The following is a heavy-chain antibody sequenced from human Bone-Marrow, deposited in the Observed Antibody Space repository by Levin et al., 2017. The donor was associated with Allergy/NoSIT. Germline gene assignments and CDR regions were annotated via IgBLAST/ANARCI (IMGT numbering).Heavy chain of an antibody. Sequence: GGSLRLSCAASGFTFSSYSMNWVRQAPGKGLEWVSSISSSSSYIYYADSVKGRFTISRDNAKNSLYLQMNSLRAEDTAVYYCARGRGLGDGMEVWGQGTTVTVSS. CDR2: ISSSSSYI. CDR3: ARGRGLGDGMEV. CDR1: GFTFSSYS. D-gene: IGHD3-16*01. V-gene: IGHV3-21*01. J-gene: IGHJ6*02.